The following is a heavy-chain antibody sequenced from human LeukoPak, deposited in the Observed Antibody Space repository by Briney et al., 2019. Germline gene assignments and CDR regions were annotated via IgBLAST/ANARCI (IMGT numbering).Heavy chain of an antibody. CDR2: ISTSSSYI. Sequence: GGSLRLSCAASGFTFSSYSMNWVRQAPGKGLEWVSSISTSSSYIYYADSVKGRFTISRDNAKNSLYLQMNSLRAEDTAVYYCASKLLGYCSGGSCYSGNWFDPWGQGTLVTVSS. V-gene: IGHV3-21*01. J-gene: IGHJ5*02. CDR3: ASKLLGYCSGGSCYSGNWFDP. CDR1: GFTFSSYS. D-gene: IGHD2-15*01.